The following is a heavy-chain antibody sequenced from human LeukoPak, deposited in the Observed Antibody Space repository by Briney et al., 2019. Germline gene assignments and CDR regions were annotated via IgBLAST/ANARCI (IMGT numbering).Heavy chain of an antibody. J-gene: IGHJ6*02. CDR3: ARDGSGSYHYYYYGMDV. CDR1: GGPIGSYY. V-gene: IGHV4-4*07. Sequence: PSETLSLTCTVSGGPIGSYYWSWIRQPAGKGLEWIGRIYTSGSTNYNPSLKSRVTMSVDTSKNQFSLKLSSVTAADTAVYYCARDGSGSYHYYYYGMDVWGQGTTVTVSS. CDR2: IYTSGST. D-gene: IGHD3-10*01.